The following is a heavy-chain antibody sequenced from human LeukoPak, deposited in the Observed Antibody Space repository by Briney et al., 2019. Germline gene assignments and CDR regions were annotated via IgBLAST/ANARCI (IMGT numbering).Heavy chain of an antibody. CDR3: ARHGGESIVAMILHAFDI. Sequence: SETLSLTCTVSGGSISSYSWSWIRQPPGKGLQWIGSIYYSGSTSYNPSLKSRVTMSVDTSKNQFSLKLSSVTAADTAMYYCARHGGESIVAMILHAFDIWGQGTMVTVSS. CDR1: GGSISSYS. D-gene: IGHD5-12*01. J-gene: IGHJ3*02. V-gene: IGHV4-59*08. CDR2: IYYSGST.